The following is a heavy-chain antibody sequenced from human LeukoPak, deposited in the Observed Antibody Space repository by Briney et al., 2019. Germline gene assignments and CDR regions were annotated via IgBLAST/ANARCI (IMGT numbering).Heavy chain of an antibody. CDR1: GDSMRNYY. V-gene: IGHV4-59*01. D-gene: IGHD1-26*01. Sequence: ASETLSLTCSVSGDSMRNYYWSWIQQPPGKGLEWIGYIYYSGSTNYNPSLKSRVTISVDTSKDRFSLKLTSVTATDTAMYYCARDGRGFLRFDYWGQGTLVTVSS. CDR3: ARDGRGFLRFDY. CDR2: IYYSGST. J-gene: IGHJ4*02.